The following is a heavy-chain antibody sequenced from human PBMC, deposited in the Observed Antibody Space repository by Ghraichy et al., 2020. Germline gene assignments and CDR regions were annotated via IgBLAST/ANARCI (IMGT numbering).Heavy chain of an antibody. V-gene: IGHV1-18*01. Sequence: ASVKVSCKASGYTFTNYGISWVRQAPGQGLEWMGWISAYSGNTNYAQNLQGRVTMTTDTSTSTAYMELRSLRSDDTAVYYCAREEPEEETYYMDVWGKGTTVTVSS. CDR3: AREEPEEETYYMDV. CDR2: ISAYSGNT. CDR1: GYTFTNYG. D-gene: IGHD1-26*01. J-gene: IGHJ6*03.